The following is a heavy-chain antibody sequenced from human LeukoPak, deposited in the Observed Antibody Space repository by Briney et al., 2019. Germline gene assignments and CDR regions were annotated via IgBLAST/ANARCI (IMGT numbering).Heavy chain of an antibody. CDR3: ARIQLLRYFDWLSG. CDR1: GFTFDDYA. D-gene: IGHD3-9*01. CDR2: ISWNSGSI. Sequence: PGRSLRLSCAASGFTFDDYAMHWVRQAPGKGLEWVSGISWNSGSIGYADSVKGRFTISRDNAKNSLYLQMNSLRAEDTAVYYCARIQLLRYFDWLSGWGQGTLVTVSS. J-gene: IGHJ4*02. V-gene: IGHV3-9*01.